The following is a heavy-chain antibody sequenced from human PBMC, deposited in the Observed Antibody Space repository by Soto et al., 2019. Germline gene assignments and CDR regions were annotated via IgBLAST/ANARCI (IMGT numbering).Heavy chain of an antibody. D-gene: IGHD3-22*01. CDR1: GGSVSGGSYH. V-gene: IGHV4-61*03. J-gene: IGHJ4*02. Sequence: TSSVSGGSVSGGSYHWSWIRQSPGKGLGWIGYSYNSGSSNYNPSLKSRVTISVDTSKNHFSLQLASVTAADTAVYYCARGDSHSSGYLIVGVLTQWGQGTLVTVSS. CDR2: SYNSGSS. CDR3: ARGDSHSSGYLIVGVLTQ.